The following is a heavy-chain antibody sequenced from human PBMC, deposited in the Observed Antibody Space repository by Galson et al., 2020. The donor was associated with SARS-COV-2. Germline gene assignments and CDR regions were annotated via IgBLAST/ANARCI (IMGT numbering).Heavy chain of an antibody. CDR3: ARASRTIFGVVKHFDY. V-gene: IGHV4-31*03. CDR1: GGSISSGGYY. Sequence: ETSETLSLTCTVSGGSISSGGYYWSWIRQHPGKGLEWIGYIYYSGSTYYNPSLKSRVTISVDTSKNQFSLKLSSVTAADTAVYYGARASRTIFGVVKHFDYWGQGTLVTVSS. CDR2: IYYSGST. J-gene: IGHJ4*02. D-gene: IGHD3-3*01.